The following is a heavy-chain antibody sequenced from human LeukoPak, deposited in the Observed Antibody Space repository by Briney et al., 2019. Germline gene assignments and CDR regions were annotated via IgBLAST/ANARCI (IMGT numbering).Heavy chain of an antibody. Sequence: GGSLRLSCAASGFTFDDYAMHWVRQAPGEGLECVSLISWDGDSTYYADSVRGGFTISRANNRNSLYLQWDRLRTEDPALDYCASGPYDSCGIFDFWGQGTLVTVSS. D-gene: IGHD3-22*01. V-gene: IGHV3-43D*04. CDR2: ISWDGDST. CDR3: ASGPYDSCGIFDF. CDR1: GFTFDDYA. J-gene: IGHJ4*02.